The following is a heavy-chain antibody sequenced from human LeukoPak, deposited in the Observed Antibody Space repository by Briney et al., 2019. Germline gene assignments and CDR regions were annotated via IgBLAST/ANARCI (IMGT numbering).Heavy chain of an antibody. D-gene: IGHD7-27*01. CDR2: ISSGSSTI. Sequence: GGSLRLSCAASGFTFNSYDMNWVRQAPGKGLEWVSYISSGSSTINYADSLKGRFTISRDNAKNSLYLQMNSLRAEDTAVYYCARDSLGFDYWGQGTLVTVSS. CDR1: GFTFNSYD. CDR3: ARDSLGFDY. J-gene: IGHJ4*02. V-gene: IGHV3-48*01.